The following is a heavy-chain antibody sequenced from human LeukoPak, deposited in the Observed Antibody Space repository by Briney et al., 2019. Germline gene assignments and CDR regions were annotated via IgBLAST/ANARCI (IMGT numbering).Heavy chain of an antibody. J-gene: IGHJ4*02. V-gene: IGHV4-59*01. CDR2: IYYSGST. D-gene: IGHD3-22*01. CDR3: ARDLLVINNFDY. CDR1: GGSISSYY. Sequence: SETLSLTCTVSGGSISSYYWSWIRQPPGKGLEWIGYIYYSGSTNYNPSLKSRVTISVDTSKNQFSLKLSSVTAADTAVYYCARDLLVINNFDYWGQGTLVTVSS.